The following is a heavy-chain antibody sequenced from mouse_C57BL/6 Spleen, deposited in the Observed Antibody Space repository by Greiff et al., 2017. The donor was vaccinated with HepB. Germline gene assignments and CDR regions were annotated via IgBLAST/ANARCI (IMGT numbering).Heavy chain of an antibody. D-gene: IGHD2-3*01. V-gene: IGHV5-9-1*02. CDR1: GFTFSSYA. Sequence: EVKLQESGEGLVKPGGSLKLSCAASGFTFSSYAMSWVRQTPEKRLEWVAYISSGGDYIYYADTVKGRFTISRDNARNTLYLQMSSLKSEDTAMYYCTRDYDGYYRAMDYWGQGTSVTVSS. CDR3: TRDYDGYYRAMDY. J-gene: IGHJ4*01. CDR2: ISSGGDYI.